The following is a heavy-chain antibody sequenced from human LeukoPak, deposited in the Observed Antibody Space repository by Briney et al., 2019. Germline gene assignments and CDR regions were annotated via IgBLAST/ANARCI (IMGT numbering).Heavy chain of an antibody. CDR2: IGSSSSI. Sequence: GGSLRLSCAASGFTFSSYSINWVRQAPGKGLEWVSSIGSSSSIYYADSVKGRFTTSRDNAKNSLYLQMNSLRADDTAVYYCARESSEAFDYWGQGTLVTVSS. V-gene: IGHV3-21*01. CDR3: ARESSEAFDY. D-gene: IGHD6-25*01. J-gene: IGHJ4*02. CDR1: GFTFSSYS.